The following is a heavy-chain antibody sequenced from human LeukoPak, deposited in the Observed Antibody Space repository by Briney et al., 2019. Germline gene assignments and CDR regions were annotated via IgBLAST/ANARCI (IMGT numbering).Heavy chain of an antibody. CDR2: IYYSGSGTT. Sequence: SSETLSLTCTVSGDSISSYYWSWIRQPPGKGLEWIGYIYYSGSGTTTYNPSLKSRVTISVDTSKNQFSLKLSSVTAADTAVYYCAGLSRHPYYFEFWGQGTLVTVSS. CDR3: AGLSRHPYYFEF. V-gene: IGHV4-59*01. CDR1: GDSISSYY. J-gene: IGHJ4*02.